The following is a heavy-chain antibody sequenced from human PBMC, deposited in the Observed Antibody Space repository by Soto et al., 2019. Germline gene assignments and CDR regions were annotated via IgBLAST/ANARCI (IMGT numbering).Heavy chain of an antibody. Sequence: EVQLLESGGGLVQPGGSLRLSCAASGFTFSSYAMSWVRQAPGKGLEWVSAISGSGGSTYYADSVKGRFTISRDNSKNTLYLXXXSLXXXXXXVXXCXXXXSLLRYFDWLFGPVGYWGQGTLVTVSS. CDR3: XXXXSLLRYFDWLFGPVGY. J-gene: IGHJ4*02. D-gene: IGHD3-9*01. CDR2: ISGSGGST. CDR1: GFTFSSYA. V-gene: IGHV3-23*01.